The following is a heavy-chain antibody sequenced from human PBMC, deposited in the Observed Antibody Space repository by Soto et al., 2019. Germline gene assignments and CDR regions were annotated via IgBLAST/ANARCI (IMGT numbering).Heavy chain of an antibody. V-gene: IGHV3-30*18. J-gene: IGHJ4*02. CDR1: GSTFRSYG. CDR2: ISYDGSNK. D-gene: IGHD3-22*01. CDR3: AKDTYYHDSTGYYVLDY. Sequence: QVQLVESGGGVVQPGRSLRLSCAASGSTFRSYGMHWVRQAPGKGLEWVAAISYDGSNKNYVDSVKGRFTISRDNSENTLYLQMNSLRAEDAAVYYCAKDTYYHDSTGYYVLDYWGQGTLVTVSS.